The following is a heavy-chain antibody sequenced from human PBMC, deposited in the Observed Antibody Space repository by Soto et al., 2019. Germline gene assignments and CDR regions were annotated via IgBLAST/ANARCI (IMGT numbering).Heavy chain of an antibody. Sequence: QVQLVQSGAEVKKPGSSVKVSGKASGGTFSSYAISWVRQAPGQGLEWMGGIIPIFGTANYAQKVQGSITITADESTSTAYMDLSILRSEDTAVYYCARSIAVAGPLDYWGQGTLVTVSS. J-gene: IGHJ4*02. CDR1: GGTFSSYA. D-gene: IGHD6-19*01. V-gene: IGHV1-69*12. CDR2: IIPIFGTA. CDR3: ARSIAVAGPLDY.